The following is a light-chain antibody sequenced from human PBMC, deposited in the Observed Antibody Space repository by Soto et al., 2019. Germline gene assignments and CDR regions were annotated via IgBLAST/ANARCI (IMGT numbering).Light chain of an antibody. CDR3: QQSYSTIT. Sequence: DIQMTQSPSSLSASVGERATTTCRASQSMSSYLNWYQHKPGKAPKLLIYAASSLQSGVPSRFSGSGSGTDFTLTISSLQHEDFATYYCQQSYSTITFGQGTRLEIK. CDR2: AAS. V-gene: IGKV1-39*01. J-gene: IGKJ5*01. CDR1: QSMSSY.